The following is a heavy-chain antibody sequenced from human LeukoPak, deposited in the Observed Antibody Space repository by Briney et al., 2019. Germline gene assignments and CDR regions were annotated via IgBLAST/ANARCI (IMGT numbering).Heavy chain of an antibody. CDR2: INPNSGGT. CDR3: ARGVSAAGMGDWFDP. D-gene: IGHD6-13*01. CDR1: GYTFTGYY. J-gene: IGHJ5*02. V-gene: IGHV1-2*02. Sequence: ASVKVSCKASGYTFTGYYMHWVRQAPGQGLEWMGWINPNSGGTNYAWKFQGRVTMTGDTSISTAYMELTRLRSDDTAVYYCARGVSAAGMGDWFDPWGQGTLATVSS.